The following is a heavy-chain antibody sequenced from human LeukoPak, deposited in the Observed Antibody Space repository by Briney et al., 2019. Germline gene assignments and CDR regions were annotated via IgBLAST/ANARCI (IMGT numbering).Heavy chain of an antibody. Sequence: ASVTVSCKASGGTFSSYAISWVRQAPGQGLEWMGGIIPIFGTANYAQKFQGRVTITADESTSTAYMELSSLRSEDTAVYYCARPYSSGWWYYFDYWGQGTLVTVSS. D-gene: IGHD6-19*01. J-gene: IGHJ4*02. CDR3: ARPYSSGWWYYFDY. CDR2: IIPIFGTA. CDR1: GGTFSSYA. V-gene: IGHV1-69*13.